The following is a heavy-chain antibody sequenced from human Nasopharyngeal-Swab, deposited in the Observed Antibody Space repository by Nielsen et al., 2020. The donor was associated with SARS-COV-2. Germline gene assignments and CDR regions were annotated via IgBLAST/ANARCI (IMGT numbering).Heavy chain of an antibody. V-gene: IGHV3-74*01. CDR1: GFTFSSYW. CDR3: ARDLGYYDYVWGSYRIKDFDY. J-gene: IGHJ4*02. D-gene: IGHD3-16*02. CDR2: INSDGSST. Sequence: GESLKISCAASGFTFSSYWMHWVRQAPGKVLVWVSRINSDGSSTSYADSVKGRFTISRDNAKNTLYLQMNSLRVEDTAVYYCARDLGYYDYVWGSYRIKDFDYWGQGTLVTVSS.